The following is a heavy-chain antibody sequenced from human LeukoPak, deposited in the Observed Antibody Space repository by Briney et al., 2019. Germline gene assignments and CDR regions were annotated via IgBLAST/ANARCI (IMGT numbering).Heavy chain of an antibody. V-gene: IGHV3-23*01. CDR3: ARGGSIAAAGTTDFDY. J-gene: IGHJ4*02. Sequence: GGSLRLSCAASGFTFSSYAMSWVRQAPGKGLEWVSAISGSGGSTYYADSVKGRLTISRDNAKNSLYLQMNSLRAEDTAVYYCARGGSIAAAGTTDFDYWGQGTLVTVSS. D-gene: IGHD6-13*01. CDR2: ISGSGGST. CDR1: GFTFSSYA.